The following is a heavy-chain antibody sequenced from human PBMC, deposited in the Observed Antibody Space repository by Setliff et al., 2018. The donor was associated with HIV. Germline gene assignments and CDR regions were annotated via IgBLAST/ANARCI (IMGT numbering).Heavy chain of an antibody. J-gene: IGHJ4*02. CDR1: GASFSGNC. D-gene: IGHD5-12*01. Sequence: SETLSLTCGVSGASFSGNCWVWLRQSPGKGLEWIGQINHRGTTNYNASLQSRLAISMDVSKNQFSLRLNSVTAADTAVYFCSRASSGYESRGLLDFWGPGMLVTVSS. V-gene: IGHV4-34*01. CDR2: INHRGTT. CDR3: SRASSGYESRGLLDF.